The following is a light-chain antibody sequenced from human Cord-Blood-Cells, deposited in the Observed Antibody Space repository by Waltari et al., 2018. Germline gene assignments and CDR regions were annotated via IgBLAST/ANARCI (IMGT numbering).Light chain of an antibody. Sequence: DIQMTQSPSTLSASVGDRVTITCRASQSIGSWLAWDQQKPGKAPKLLIYDASSLESGFPSRCSGSGSGTEFTLTISSLQPDDFATYYCQQYNSYSFTFGPGTKVDIK. V-gene: IGKV1-5*01. CDR1: QSIGSW. CDR3: QQYNSYSFT. J-gene: IGKJ3*01. CDR2: DAS.